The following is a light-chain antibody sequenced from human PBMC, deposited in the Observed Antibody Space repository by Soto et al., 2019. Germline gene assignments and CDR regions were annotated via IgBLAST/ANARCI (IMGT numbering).Light chain of an antibody. CDR3: QQYHNLLT. Sequence: DIQMTQSPSSLSASVGDRVTITCQASQDINNYLNWYQHKPGKAPKLLIYDASNLETGVPSRFSGSGSGTDFTFTISSLQPEDIATYYCQQYHNLLTFGGGTKVEIK. J-gene: IGKJ4*01. CDR2: DAS. CDR1: QDINNY. V-gene: IGKV1-33*01.